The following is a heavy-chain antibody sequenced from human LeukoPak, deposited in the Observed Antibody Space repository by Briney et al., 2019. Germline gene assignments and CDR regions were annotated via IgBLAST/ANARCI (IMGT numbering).Heavy chain of an antibody. V-gene: IGHV1-69*13. Sequence: SVKVSCTASGGTFSSYAISWVRQAPGQGLEWMGGIIPIFGTANYAQKFQGRVTITADESTSTAYMELSSLRSEDTAVYYCARSYDSSGYYGGRRAFDIWGQGTMVTVSS. CDR2: IIPIFGTA. D-gene: IGHD3-22*01. CDR1: GGTFSSYA. J-gene: IGHJ3*02. CDR3: ARSYDSSGYYGGRRAFDI.